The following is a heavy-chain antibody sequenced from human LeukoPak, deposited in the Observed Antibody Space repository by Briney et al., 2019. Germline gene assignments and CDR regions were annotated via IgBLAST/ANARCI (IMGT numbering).Heavy chain of an antibody. CDR1: GGTFSNYA. V-gene: IGHV1-69*06. D-gene: IGHD3-10*01. J-gene: IGHJ5*02. CDR3: ASWINRRGEVRGVIPTLNNWFDP. Sequence: SVKVSCKASGGTFSNYAINWVRQAPGQGLEWMGGIIPIFGTTNHAQKFQGRVRITADKSTSTAYMELSSLRSDDTAVYYCASWINRRGEVRGVIPTLNNWFDPWGQGTLVTVSS. CDR2: IIPIFGTT.